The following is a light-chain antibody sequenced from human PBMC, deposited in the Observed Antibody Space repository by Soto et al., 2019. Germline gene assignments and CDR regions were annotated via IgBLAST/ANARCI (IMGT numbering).Light chain of an antibody. CDR1: SSDVGSYNL. CDR3: CSYAGSSSPV. J-gene: IGLJ2*01. Sequence: QSVLTQPASVSGSPGQSITISCTGTSSDVGSYNLVSWYQQHPGKAPKLMIYEGSKRPSGVSNRFSGSKSGNTASLTISGLQAEDEADYYCCSYAGSSSPVFGGGTKVT. CDR2: EGS. V-gene: IGLV2-23*01.